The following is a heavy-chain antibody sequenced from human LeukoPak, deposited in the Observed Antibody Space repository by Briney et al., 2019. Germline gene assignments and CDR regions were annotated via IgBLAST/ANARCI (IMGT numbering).Heavy chain of an antibody. CDR1: GYTFTSYG. CDR2: ISAYNGNT. V-gene: IGHV1-18*01. Sequence: ASVKVSCKASGYTFTSYGISWVRQAPGQGLEWMGWISAYNGNTNYAQKLQGRVTMTTDTSTSTACMELRSLRSDDTAVYYCARVKRGDGYNYYFDYWGQGTLVTVSS. CDR3: ARVKRGDGYNYYFDY. D-gene: IGHD5-24*01. J-gene: IGHJ4*02.